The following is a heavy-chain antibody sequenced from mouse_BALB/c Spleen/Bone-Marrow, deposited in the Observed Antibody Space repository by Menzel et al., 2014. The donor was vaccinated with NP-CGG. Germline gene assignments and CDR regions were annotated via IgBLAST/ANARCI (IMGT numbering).Heavy chain of an antibody. V-gene: IGHV14-3*02. CDR1: GFNIKDTY. D-gene: IGHD2-14*01. J-gene: IGHJ2*01. Sequence: EVKVVESGAELVKPGASVKLSCTASGFNIKDTYMHWVKQRPEQGLERIGRVDPANGNTKYDPKFQGKATITADTSSNTAYLQLSSLTSEDTAVYYCARYRLGTYFDYWGQGTPLTVSS. CDR2: VDPANGNT. CDR3: ARYRLGTYFDY.